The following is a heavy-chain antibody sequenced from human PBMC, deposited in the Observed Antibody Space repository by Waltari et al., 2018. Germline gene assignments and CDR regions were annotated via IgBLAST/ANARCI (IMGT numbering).Heavy chain of an antibody. CDR3: ARGYYYDSSGYPYYYYYGMDV. CDR1: GFTFSSYG. Sequence: QAQLVESGGGVVQPGRSLRLSCAASGFTFSSYGMHWVRQAPGKGLEWVAVIWYDGSNKYYADSVKGRFTISRDKSKNTLYLQMNSLRAEDTAVYYCARGYYYDSSGYPYYYYYGMDVWGQGTTVTVSS. D-gene: IGHD3-22*01. V-gene: IGHV3-33*01. CDR2: IWYDGSNK. J-gene: IGHJ6*02.